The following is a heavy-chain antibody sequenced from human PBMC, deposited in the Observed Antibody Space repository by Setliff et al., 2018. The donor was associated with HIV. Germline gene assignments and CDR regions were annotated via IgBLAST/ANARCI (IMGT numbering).Heavy chain of an antibody. J-gene: IGHJ4*02. Sequence: TLSLTCTVSGGSISSGGLYWNWIRQYPGKGLEWIGYISSGGGTYYNPSLKSRVSISVDTSKNQFSLDLRSVTAADTAIYYCARDDTNFFDYWGQGALVTVSS. V-gene: IGHV4-31*03. CDR1: GGSISSGGLY. CDR2: ISSGGGT. CDR3: ARDDTNFFDY.